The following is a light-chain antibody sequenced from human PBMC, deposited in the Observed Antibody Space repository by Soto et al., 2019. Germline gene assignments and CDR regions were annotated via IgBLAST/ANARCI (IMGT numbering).Light chain of an antibody. J-gene: IGKJ2*01. Sequence: EIVMTQSPATLSVSPVGSATLSCRASQHVSSNLAWYRQKPGQAPTLLIYRASTRATGIPATFSGSGSGTEFTLTISSLQSEDFAVYYGQQYNKWPYTFGQGTKLEI. CDR3: QQYNKWPYT. CDR1: QHVSSN. V-gene: IGKV3-15*01. CDR2: RAS.